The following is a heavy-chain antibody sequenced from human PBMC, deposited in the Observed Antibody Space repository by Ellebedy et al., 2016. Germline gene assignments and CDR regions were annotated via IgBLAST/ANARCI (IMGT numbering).Heavy chain of an antibody. V-gene: IGHV4-34*01. CDR2: INHSGST. J-gene: IGHJ6*03. Sequence: SETLSLTXAVYGGSFSGYYWSWIRQPPGKGLEWIGEINHSGSTNYNPSLKSRVTISVDTSKNQFSLKLSSVTAADTAVYYCARAKHMDVWGKGTTVTVSS. CDR3: ARAKHMDV. CDR1: GGSFSGYY.